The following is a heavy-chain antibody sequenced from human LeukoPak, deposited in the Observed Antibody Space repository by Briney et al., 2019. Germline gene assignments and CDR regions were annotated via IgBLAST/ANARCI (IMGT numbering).Heavy chain of an antibody. CDR2: IDTDGSST. CDR3: ARVGGSSDFDY. Sequence: GGSLRLSCAASGFTFSTYWMHWVRQAPGKGLVWVSRIDTDGSSTTYANSVKGRFTISRDNAKNTLYLQMNSLRAEDTAVYYCARVGGSSDFDYWGQGTLVTVSS. J-gene: IGHJ4*02. V-gene: IGHV3-74*01. D-gene: IGHD3-10*01. CDR1: GFTFSTYW.